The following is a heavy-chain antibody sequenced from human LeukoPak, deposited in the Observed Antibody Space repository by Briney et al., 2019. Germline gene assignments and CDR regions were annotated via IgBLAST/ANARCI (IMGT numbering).Heavy chain of an antibody. J-gene: IGHJ6*03. CDR2: INHSGST. CDR1: GGSFSGYY. V-gene: IGHV4-34*01. Sequence: PSETLSLTCAVYGGSFSGYYWSWIRQPPGKGLEWIGEINHSGSTNYNPSLKSRVTISVDTSKNQFSLKLSSVTAADTAVYYCARGRRGYSYRKANYYYYMDVWGKGTTVTVSS. D-gene: IGHD5-18*01. CDR3: ARGRRGYSYRKANYYYYMDV.